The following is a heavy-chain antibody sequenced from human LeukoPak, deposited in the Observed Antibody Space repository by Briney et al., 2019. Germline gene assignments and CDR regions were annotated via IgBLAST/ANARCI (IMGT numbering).Heavy chain of an antibody. CDR3: ARDHLGPSY. D-gene: IGHD7-27*01. CDR2: IKQDGSEK. Sequence: PGGSLRLSCAASGFNFSNYWMSWVRQAPGKGLEWVANIKQDGSEKHYVDSVKGRFTISTDNAKNSMDLQMNSLRAEDTAVYYCARDHLGPSYWGQGTLVTVSS. CDR1: GFNFSNYW. J-gene: IGHJ4*02. V-gene: IGHV3-7*01.